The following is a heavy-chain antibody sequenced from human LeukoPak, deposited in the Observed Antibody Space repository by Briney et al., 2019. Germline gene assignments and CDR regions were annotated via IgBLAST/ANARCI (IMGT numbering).Heavy chain of an antibody. CDR2: VYHSGST. CDR1: RYSIMSTIY. Sequence: SETLSLTCTVSRYSIMSTIYLGWSRQSPTKGLEWIGNVYHSGSTYSNPSLRSRVTISVDTSQNQFSLKLSSVTAADTAVYYCARVSDDENGGHSGAIYFESWGQGTLVTVSS. CDR3: ARVSDDENGGHSGAIYFES. J-gene: IGHJ4*02. V-gene: IGHV4-38-2*02. D-gene: IGHD4-23*01.